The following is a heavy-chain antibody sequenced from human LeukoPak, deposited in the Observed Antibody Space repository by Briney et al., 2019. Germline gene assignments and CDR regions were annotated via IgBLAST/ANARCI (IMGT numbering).Heavy chain of an antibody. CDR2: INHSGST. Sequence: PSETLSLTCAVYGGSFSGYYWSWIRQPPGKGLEWIGEINHSGSTNYNPSLKSRVTISVDTSKNQFSLKLSSVTAADTAVYYCACRLGPFDYWGQGTLVTVSS. CDR3: ACRLGPFDY. V-gene: IGHV4-34*01. D-gene: IGHD3-16*01. CDR1: GGSFSGYY. J-gene: IGHJ4*02.